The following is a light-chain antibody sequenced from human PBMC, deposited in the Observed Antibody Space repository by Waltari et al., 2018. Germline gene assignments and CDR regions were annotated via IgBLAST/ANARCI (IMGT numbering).Light chain of an antibody. J-gene: IGLJ1*01. Sequence: SALTQPRPVSVSPGQALTIPCSGSSGALGGYHSVSWYQHHPGNAPSPLLYDVNKRPSGVPDRFSGSKSDNTASLTISGVQADDEADYYCCSYVGRYVFGTGTKVTIL. CDR3: CSYVGRYV. CDR1: SGALGGYHS. V-gene: IGLV2-11*01. CDR2: DVN.